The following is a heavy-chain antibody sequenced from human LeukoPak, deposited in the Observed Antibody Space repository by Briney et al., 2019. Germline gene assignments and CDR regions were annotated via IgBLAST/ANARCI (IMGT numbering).Heavy chain of an antibody. CDR2: ISSSGSTI. J-gene: IGHJ4*02. CDR3: ARAPRLKWPYYFDY. V-gene: IGHV3-11*01. CDR1: GGSFSDYY. Sequence: LSLTCAVYGGSFSDYYMSWIRQAPGKGLEWVSYISSSGSTIYYADSVKGRFTISRDNAKNSLYLQMNSLRAEDTAVYYCARAPRLKWPYYFDYWGQGTLVTVSS. D-gene: IGHD2-15*01.